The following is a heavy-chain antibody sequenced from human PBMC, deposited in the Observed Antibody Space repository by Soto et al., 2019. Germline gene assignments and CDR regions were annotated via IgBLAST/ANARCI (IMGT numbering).Heavy chain of an antibody. CDR2: INPGGGST. V-gene: IGHV1-46*01. CDR3: ARESCYYYGY. J-gene: IGHJ4*02. CDR1: GYTFTSYY. Sequence: QVQLVQSGAEVQKPGASVKVSCKASGYTFTSYYMHWVRQAPGQGLEWMGIINPGGGSTSYAQKVQGSVPMTGDTSTSRVYMELSTLRSEDTALYYGARESCYYYGYWGQGTLGTVSA. D-gene: IGHD3-22*01.